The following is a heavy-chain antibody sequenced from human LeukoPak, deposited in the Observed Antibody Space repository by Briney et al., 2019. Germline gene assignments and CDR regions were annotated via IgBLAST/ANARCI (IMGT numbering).Heavy chain of an antibody. CDR2: INPNSGGT. J-gene: IGHJ6*02. CDR3: ARDSRRLRYFDWLGSYYYYGMDV. V-gene: IGHV1-2*02. D-gene: IGHD3-9*01. CDR1: GYTFTGYY. Sequence: ASVKVSCKASGYTFTGYYMHWVRQAPGQGLEWMGWINPNSGGTNYAQKFQGRVTMTRDTSISTAYMELSRPRSDDTAVYYCARDSRRLRYFDWLGSYYYYGMDVWGQGTTVTVSS.